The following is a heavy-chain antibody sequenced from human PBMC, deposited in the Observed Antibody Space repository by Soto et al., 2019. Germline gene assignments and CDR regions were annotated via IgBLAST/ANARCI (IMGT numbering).Heavy chain of an antibody. V-gene: IGHV3-48*01. CDR2: ISLSSSTI. J-gene: IGHJ6*03. Sequence: EVQLVESGGGLVQPGGSLRLSCAASGFTFSSYNMNWVRQAPGKGLEWISDISLSSSTIFYADSVKGRFTISRDNAKNSLDLQMNSLRAEDTAVYYCVRDSRNYYYYMDVWGKGTTVTVSS. CDR1: GFTFSSYN. CDR3: VRDSRNYYYYMDV.